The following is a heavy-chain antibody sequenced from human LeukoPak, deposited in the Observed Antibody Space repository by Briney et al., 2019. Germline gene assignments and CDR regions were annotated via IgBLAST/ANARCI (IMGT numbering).Heavy chain of an antibody. J-gene: IGHJ4*02. CDR3: ARDRAPYYYDSSGYYHDY. D-gene: IGHD3-22*01. Sequence: GASVKVSCKASGYTFTGYYMHWVRQAPGQGLEWMGWINPNSGGTNYAQKFQGRVTMTRDTSISTAYMELSRLRSDDTAVYYCARDRAPYYYDSSGYYHDYWGQGTLVTVSS. V-gene: IGHV1-2*02. CDR2: INPNSGGT. CDR1: GYTFTGYY.